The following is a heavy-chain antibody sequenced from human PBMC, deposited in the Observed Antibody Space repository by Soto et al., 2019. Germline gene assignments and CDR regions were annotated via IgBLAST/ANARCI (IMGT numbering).Heavy chain of an antibody. D-gene: IGHD5-18*01. CDR1: GFTFSSSW. V-gene: IGHV3-7*01. CDR2: IKEDGSEK. Sequence: ESGGDLVQPGGSLRLSCAASGFTFSSSWMNWVRQAPGKGLEWVAGIKEDGSEKYYVDFVKGRFTISRDNAENSLYLQMNGLRAEDTAVYYCARDRGYSCFDYWGLGTLVTVSS. J-gene: IGHJ4*02. CDR3: ARDRGYSCFDY.